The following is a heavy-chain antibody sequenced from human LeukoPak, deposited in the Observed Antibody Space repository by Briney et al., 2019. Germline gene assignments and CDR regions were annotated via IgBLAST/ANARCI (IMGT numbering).Heavy chain of an antibody. J-gene: IGHJ6*02. V-gene: IGHV3-21*01. CDR3: ARFSDYYYGMDV. Sequence: GGSLRLSCAASGFPFSSYSINWVRQAPGKGLEWVSSISSSSSYICYADSVKGRFTISRDNAKNSLYLQMNSLRAEDTAVYYCARFSDYYYGMDVWGQGTTVTVSS. CDR1: GFPFSSYS. CDR2: ISSSSSYI.